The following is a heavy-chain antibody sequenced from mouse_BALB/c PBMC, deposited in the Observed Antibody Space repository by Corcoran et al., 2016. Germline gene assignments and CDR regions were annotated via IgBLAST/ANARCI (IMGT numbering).Heavy chain of an antibody. CDR3: ARRGGNSYAMDY. CDR1: GYTFTNYG. D-gene: IGHD2-1*01. J-gene: IGHJ4*01. CDR2: INTYTGEP. V-gene: IGHV9-3-1*01. Sequence: QIQLVQSGPELKKPGETVKISCKASGYTFTNYGMNWVKQAPGKGLKWMGWINTYTGEPTYADDFKGRFAFSLETSASTAYLQINNLKNEDTATYFCARRGGNSYAMDYWGQGTSVTVSS.